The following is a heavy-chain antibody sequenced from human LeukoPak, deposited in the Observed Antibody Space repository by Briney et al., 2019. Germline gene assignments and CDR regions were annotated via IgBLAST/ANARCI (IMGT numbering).Heavy chain of an antibody. Sequence: PSETLSLTCAVYGGSFSGYYWSWIRQPPGKGLEWIGEINHSGSTDYNPSLKSRVTISVDTSKNQFSLKLSSMTAADTAVYYCARVRATGAHDYWGQGTLVTVSS. CDR1: GGSFSGYY. J-gene: IGHJ4*02. CDR3: ARVRATGAHDY. D-gene: IGHD7-27*01. CDR2: INHSGST. V-gene: IGHV4-34*01.